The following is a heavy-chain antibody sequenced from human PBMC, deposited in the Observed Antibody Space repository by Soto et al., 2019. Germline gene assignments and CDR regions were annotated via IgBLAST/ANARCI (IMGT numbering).Heavy chain of an antibody. CDR2: INHSGIT. Sequence: PSETLSLTCAVYGGSFSGYYWSWIRQPPGKGLEWIGEINHSGITNYNPSLKSRVTISVDTSKNQFSLKLSSVTAADTAVYYCAREGYCSGGSCYSRTLDYWGQGTLVTVSS. J-gene: IGHJ4*02. V-gene: IGHV4-34*01. CDR1: GGSFSGYY. D-gene: IGHD2-15*01. CDR3: AREGYCSGGSCYSRTLDY.